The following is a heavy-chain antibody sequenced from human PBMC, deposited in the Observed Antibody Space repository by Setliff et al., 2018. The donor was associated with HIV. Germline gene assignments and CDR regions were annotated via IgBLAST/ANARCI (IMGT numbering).Heavy chain of an antibody. V-gene: IGHV3-20*04. CDR1: GFTFEDYG. Sequence: GSLRLSCAASGFTFEDYGMSWVRQVPGKGLEWVSGISRSGGGTGYAASVKGRFTISRDDAKNSLYLQMSSLRVEDTALYFCARSFPYYYESGGVYAMDVWGLGTTVTVSS. CDR3: ARSFPYYYESGGVYAMDV. CDR2: ISRSGGGT. J-gene: IGHJ6*02. D-gene: IGHD3-22*01.